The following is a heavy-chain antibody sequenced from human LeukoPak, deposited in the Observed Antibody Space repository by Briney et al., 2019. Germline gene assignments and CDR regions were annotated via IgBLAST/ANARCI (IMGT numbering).Heavy chain of an antibody. CDR2: IIPIFGTA. Sequence: SVKVSCKASGGTFSSYAISWVRQAPGQGLEWMGGIIPIFGTANYAQKFQGRVTMTRDMSTSTVYMELSSLRSEDTAVYYCARVAVAGEFDYWGQGTLVTVSS. D-gene: IGHD6-19*01. CDR1: GGTFSSYA. V-gene: IGHV1-69*05. CDR3: ARVAVAGEFDY. J-gene: IGHJ4*02.